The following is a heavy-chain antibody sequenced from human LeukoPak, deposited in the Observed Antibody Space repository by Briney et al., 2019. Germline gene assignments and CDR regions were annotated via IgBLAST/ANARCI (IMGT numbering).Heavy chain of an antibody. V-gene: IGHV4-30-4*07. CDR2: IYYSGST. CDR3: ARRNYYYYMDV. J-gene: IGHJ6*03. CDR1: GGSISSGGYS. Sequence: SETLSLTCAVSGGSISSGGYSWSWIRQPPGKGLEWIGYIYYSGSTYYNPSLKSRVTISVDTSKNQFSLKLSSVTAADTAVYYCARRNYYYYMDVWGKGTTVTVSS.